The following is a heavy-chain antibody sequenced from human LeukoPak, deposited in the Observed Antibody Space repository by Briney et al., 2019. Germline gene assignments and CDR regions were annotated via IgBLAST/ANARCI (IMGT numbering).Heavy chain of an antibody. V-gene: IGHV4-61*02. Sequence: PSQTLSLTCTVSGGSTSSSTHYWSWIRQPAGKGLEWIGRIYASGSTYYNPSLKSRVTISVDTSKNQFSLKLSSVTAADTAVYYCARLSVVQYYYGSGSYPGDWYFDLWGRGTLVTVSS. CDR1: GGSTSSSTHY. CDR2: IYASGST. CDR3: ARLSVVQYYYGSGSYPGDWYFDL. D-gene: IGHD3-10*01. J-gene: IGHJ2*01.